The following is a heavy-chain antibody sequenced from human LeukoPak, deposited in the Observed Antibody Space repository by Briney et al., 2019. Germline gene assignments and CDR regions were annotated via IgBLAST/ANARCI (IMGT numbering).Heavy chain of an antibody. J-gene: IGHJ4*02. CDR3: VRVPGAYYCGSGADS. D-gene: IGHD3-10*01. Sequence: SETLSLTCTVSGYSISDGYYWGWSRQPPEKGLEWIGSIYHSGSTYYNPSLKTRVTISVDTSKNQFSLKLTFVTAADTAVYYCVRVPGAYYCGSGADSWGQGTLLTVSS. V-gene: IGHV4-38-2*02. CDR2: IYHSGST. CDR1: GYSISDGYY.